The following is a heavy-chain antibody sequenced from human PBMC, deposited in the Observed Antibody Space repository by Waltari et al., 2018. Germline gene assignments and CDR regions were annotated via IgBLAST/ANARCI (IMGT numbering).Heavy chain of an antibody. V-gene: IGHV4-59*01. D-gene: IGHD6-6*01. Sequence: QVQLQESGPGLVKPSETLSLTCTVSGGSISSYYWSWIRQPPGKGLEWIGYIYYSGITNYNPSLKSRVTISVDTSKNQFSLKLSSVTAADTAVYYCARSEEDIWGAARTEYFQHWGQGTLVTVSS. CDR2: IYYSGIT. J-gene: IGHJ1*01. CDR1: GGSISSYY. CDR3: ARSEEDIWGAARTEYFQH.